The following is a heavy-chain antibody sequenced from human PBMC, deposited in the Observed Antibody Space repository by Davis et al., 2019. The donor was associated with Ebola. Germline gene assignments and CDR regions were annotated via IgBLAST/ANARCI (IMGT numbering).Heavy chain of an antibody. D-gene: IGHD1-26*01. V-gene: IGHV3-7*01. J-gene: IGHJ4*02. CDR2: LKADGTEQ. CDR1: GFSLDSFW. CDR3: AREDSGSYWSAWGGFSY. Sequence: GESLKISCVGSGFSLDSFWMNWVRQAPGKGLEWVANLKADGTEQYYVDSVKGRFTISRDNSKGTLFLQTNSLRVEDTAVYYCAREDSGSYWSAWGGFSYWGQGALVTVSS.